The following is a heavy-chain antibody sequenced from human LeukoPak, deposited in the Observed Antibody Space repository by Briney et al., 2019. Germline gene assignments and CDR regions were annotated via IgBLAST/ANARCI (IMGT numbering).Heavy chain of an antibody. Sequence: GGSLRLSCAASGFIFSTYAMSWVPQAPGKGLEWVSTISGSAGSTNYADSVRGRFTISRDNSKNTLYLQMNSLRAEDTAVYYCAKDASSWRGYYDYWGQGTLVTVSS. J-gene: IGHJ4*02. D-gene: IGHD6-13*01. V-gene: IGHV3-23*01. CDR2: ISGSAGST. CDR1: GFIFSTYA. CDR3: AKDASSWRGYYDY.